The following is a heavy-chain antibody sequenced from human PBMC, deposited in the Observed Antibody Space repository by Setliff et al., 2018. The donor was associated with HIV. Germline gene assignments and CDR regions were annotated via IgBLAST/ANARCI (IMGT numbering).Heavy chain of an antibody. D-gene: IGHD1-26*01. J-gene: IGHJ3*02. V-gene: IGHV1-18*01. CDR3: ARILVGVDDAFDI. CDR1: GYTFSTYG. Sequence: ASVKVSCKASGYTFSTYGISWVRQAPGRGLEWMGWISAYNGNTNYAQKLQDRVTMTTDTSTSTAYMELSSLRSDDTAVYYCARILVGVDDAFDIWGKGTMVTVSS. CDR2: ISAYNGNT.